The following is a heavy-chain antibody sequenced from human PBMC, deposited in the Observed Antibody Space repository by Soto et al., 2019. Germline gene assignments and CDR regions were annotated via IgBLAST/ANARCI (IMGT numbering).Heavy chain of an antibody. CDR2: IYYSGST. CDR3: ARHTLRPSSSPFDP. D-gene: IGHD6-13*01. V-gene: IGHV4-39*01. CDR1: GGSISSSSYY. Sequence: QLQLQESGPGLVKPSETLSLTCTVSGGSISSSSYYWGWIRQPPGKGLEWIGSIYYSGSTYYNPALKNQVTISLETAKNQFSLKLHSGTAADTAVYYCARHTLRPSSSPFDPRGQGTLVTLSP. J-gene: IGHJ5*02.